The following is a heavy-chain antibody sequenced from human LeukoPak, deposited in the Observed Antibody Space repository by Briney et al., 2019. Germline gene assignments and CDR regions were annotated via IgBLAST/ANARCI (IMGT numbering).Heavy chain of an antibody. J-gene: IGHJ4*02. D-gene: IGHD2-2*01. CDR1: EITFNSFA. Sequence: GGSLSLSCAASEITFNSFAMHWVRLAPGKWLEWVAGISYDGENEFYADSVRGRFTISRDNSANTLRLQLDSLRIDDTAVFYCARARCSSTDCPPDYWGQGTPVTVSS. CDR3: ARARCSSTDCPPDY. V-gene: IGHV3-30*01. CDR2: ISYDGENE.